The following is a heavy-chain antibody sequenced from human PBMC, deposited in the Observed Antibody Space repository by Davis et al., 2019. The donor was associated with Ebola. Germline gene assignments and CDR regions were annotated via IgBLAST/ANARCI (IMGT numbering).Heavy chain of an antibody. CDR1: GYTLTDLP. J-gene: IGHJ6*02. D-gene: IGHD1-26*01. V-gene: IGHV1-24*01. Sequence: ASLKVSCKASGYTLTDLPMHWVRQAAGKGLEWMGGFDPEGGETIYAQKFQGRVTMTEDTSTDTAYMELSSLRSEDTAVYYCATDEEGDTRYYYYGMDVWGQGTTVTVSS. CDR2: FDPEGGET. CDR3: ATDEEGDTRYYYYGMDV.